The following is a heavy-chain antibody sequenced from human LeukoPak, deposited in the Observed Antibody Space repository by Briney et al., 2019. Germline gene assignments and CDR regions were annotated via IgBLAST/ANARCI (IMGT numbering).Heavy chain of an antibody. CDR2: ISAYNGNT. CDR1: GYTFTSYG. CDR3: ASLKTDGYFDY. J-gene: IGHJ4*02. Sequence: ASVKVSCKASGYTFTSYGISWVRQAPGQGLEWMGWISAYNGNTNYAQKFRGRVTMSTDTSTSTAYLQMRSLRSDDTAVYYCASLKTDGYFDYWGQGTLVTVSS. D-gene: IGHD5-24*01. V-gene: IGHV1-18*01.